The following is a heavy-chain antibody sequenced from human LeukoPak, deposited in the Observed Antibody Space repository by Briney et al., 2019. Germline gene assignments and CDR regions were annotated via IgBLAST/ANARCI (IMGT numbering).Heavy chain of an antibody. CDR2: ISYDGSNK. D-gene: IGHD2-15*01. V-gene: IGHV3-30*18. CDR3: AKDLVRDCSGGSCYGIDY. J-gene: IGHJ4*02. Sequence: GRSLRLSCAASGFTFSSYGMNWVRQAPGKGLEWVAVISYDGSNKYYADSVKGRFTISRDNSKNTLYLQMNSLRAEDTAVYYCAKDLVRDCSGGSCYGIDYWGQGTLVTVSS. CDR1: GFTFSSYG.